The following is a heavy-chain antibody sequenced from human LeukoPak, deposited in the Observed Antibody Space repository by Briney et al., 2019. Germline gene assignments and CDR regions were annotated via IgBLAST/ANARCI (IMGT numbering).Heavy chain of an antibody. CDR2: ISSSSSYI. Sequence: PGGSLRLSCAASGFTFSSYEMNWVRQAPGKGLEWVSSISSSSSYIYYADSVKGRFTISRDNAKNSLYLQMNSLRAEDTAVYYCARDKDDILTGYRHNWFDPWGQGTLVTVSS. D-gene: IGHD3-9*01. V-gene: IGHV3-21*01. CDR3: ARDKDDILTGYRHNWFDP. CDR1: GFTFSSYE. J-gene: IGHJ5*02.